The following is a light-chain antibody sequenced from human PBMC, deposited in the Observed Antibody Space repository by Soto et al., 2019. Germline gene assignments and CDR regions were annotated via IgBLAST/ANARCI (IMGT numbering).Light chain of an antibody. CDR1: SSNIGAGYD. V-gene: IGLV1-40*01. CDR2: GNS. CDR3: QSYDSRLSGWV. J-gene: IGLJ3*02. Sequence: QSVLTQPPSVSGAPGQRVTISCTESSSNIGAGYDVHWYQQLPGTAPKLLIYGNSNRPSGVPDRFSGSKSGTSASLAITGLQAEDEADYHCQSYDSRLSGWVFGGGTQLTVL.